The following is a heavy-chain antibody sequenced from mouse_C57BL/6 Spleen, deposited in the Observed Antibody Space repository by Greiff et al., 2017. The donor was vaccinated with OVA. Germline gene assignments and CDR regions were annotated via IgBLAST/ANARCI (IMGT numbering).Heavy chain of an antibody. Sequence: EVQLQQSGPELVKPGASVKISCKASGYTFTDYYMNWVKQSHGKSLEWIGDINPNNGGTSYNQKFKGKATLTVDKSSSTAYMELRSLTSEDSAVYYCARGALIYYGNYPYYFDYWGQGTTLTVSS. CDR2: INPNNGGT. J-gene: IGHJ2*01. V-gene: IGHV1-26*01. CDR3: ARGALIYYGNYPYYFDY. CDR1: GYTFTDYY. D-gene: IGHD2-1*01.